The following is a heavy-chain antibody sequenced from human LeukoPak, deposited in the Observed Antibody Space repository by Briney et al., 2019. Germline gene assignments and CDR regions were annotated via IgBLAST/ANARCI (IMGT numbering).Heavy chain of an antibody. CDR2: IIPILGIA. V-gene: IGHV1-69*04. CDR3: ARGDYYDSSGYYENDAFDI. D-gene: IGHD3-22*01. Sequence: GASVKVSCKASGGTFSSYAISWVRQAPGQGLEWMGRIIPILGIANYAQKFQGRVTITADKSTSTAYMELSSLRSEDTAVYYGARGDYYDSSGYYENDAFDIWGQGTMVTVSS. CDR1: GGTFSSYA. J-gene: IGHJ3*02.